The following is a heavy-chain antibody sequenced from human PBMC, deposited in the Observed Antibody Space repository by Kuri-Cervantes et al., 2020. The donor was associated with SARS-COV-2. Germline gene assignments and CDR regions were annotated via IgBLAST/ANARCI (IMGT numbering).Heavy chain of an antibody. Sequence: GGSLRLSCADSGFTFSSYSMNWVRQAPGKGLERVSYISSSSSYIYYADSVKGRFTISRDNSKNTLYLQMNSLKTEDTAVYYCTTPLEPTDYGDLGAFDIWGQGTMVTVSS. CDR3: TTPLEPTDYGDLGAFDI. J-gene: IGHJ3*02. D-gene: IGHD4-17*01. V-gene: IGHV3-21*03. CDR2: ISSSSSYI. CDR1: GFTFSSYS.